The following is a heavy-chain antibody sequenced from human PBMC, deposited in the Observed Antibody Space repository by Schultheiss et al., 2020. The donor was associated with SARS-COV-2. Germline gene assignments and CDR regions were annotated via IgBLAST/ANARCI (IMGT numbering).Heavy chain of an antibody. Sequence: GGSLRLSCAASGFTVSSNYMSWVRQAPGKGLEWVSRVSGSGGSSCYADSVKGRFTISRDNSKNTLYLQVNDLRTEDTAVYYCARVGDSSSWSTDWFDPWGQGTLVTVSS. J-gene: IGHJ5*02. D-gene: IGHD6-13*01. CDR2: SGSGGSS. V-gene: IGHV3-66*01. CDR3: ARVGDSSSWSTDWFDP. CDR1: GFTVSSNY.